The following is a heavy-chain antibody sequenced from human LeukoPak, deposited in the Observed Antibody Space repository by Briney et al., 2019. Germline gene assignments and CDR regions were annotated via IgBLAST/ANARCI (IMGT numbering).Heavy chain of an antibody. CDR2: IIPIFGTA. D-gene: IGHD3-22*01. Sequence: ASVEVSCKASGGTFSSYAISWVRQAPGQGLEWMGGIIPIFGTANYAQKFQGRVTITADESTSTAYMELSSLRSEDTAVYYCARRKYYYDGKPPNTFDLWGQGTMVTVSS. CDR1: GGTFSSYA. V-gene: IGHV1-69*13. J-gene: IGHJ3*01. CDR3: ARRKYYYDGKPPNTFDL.